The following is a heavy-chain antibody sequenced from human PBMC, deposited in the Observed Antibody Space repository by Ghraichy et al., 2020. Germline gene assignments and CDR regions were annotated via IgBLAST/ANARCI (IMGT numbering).Heavy chain of an antibody. CDR2: INWNGGSI. CDR1: GFTFDDYG. Sequence: GGSLRLSCAASGFTFDDYGMSWVRQAPGKGLEWVSGINWNGGSIGYGDSVMGRFTISRDNAKNSLYLQMNSLRAEDTALYHCARGYYGSGFTDAFDIWGQGTMVTVSS. J-gene: IGHJ3*02. CDR3: ARGYYGSGFTDAFDI. V-gene: IGHV3-20*01. D-gene: IGHD3-10*01.